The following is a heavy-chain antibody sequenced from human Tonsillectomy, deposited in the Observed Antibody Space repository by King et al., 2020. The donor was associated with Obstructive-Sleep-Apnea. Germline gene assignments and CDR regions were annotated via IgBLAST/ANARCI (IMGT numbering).Heavy chain of an antibody. CDR1: GFNVSSSH. V-gene: IGHV3-48*04. CDR3: TRGLRYSGYDLDH. D-gene: IGHD5-12*01. J-gene: IGHJ4*02. Sequence: VQLVESGGGLVQPGESLRLSCSVSGFNVSSSHMNWVRQAPGKGLEWGSYISSSGTTIYFADSVKGRFTISRENAKNSLYLQMNSLRAGDTAVYYCTRGLRYSGYDLDHWGQGTLVTVSS. CDR2: ISSSGTTI.